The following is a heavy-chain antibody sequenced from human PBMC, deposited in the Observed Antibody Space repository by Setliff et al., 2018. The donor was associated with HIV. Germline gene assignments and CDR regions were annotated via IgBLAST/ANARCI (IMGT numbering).Heavy chain of an antibody. V-gene: IGHV1-3*01. D-gene: IGHD3-3*01. Sequence: ASVKVSCKASRYPFSTYAFHWVRQAPGQRLEWMGWINAANGDTKYSQKFQGRVTITRDKSASTAYMELSSLRFEDTAVYYCARGRGAYDFWTSDNYYMGVWGNGTTVTVSS. J-gene: IGHJ6*03. CDR1: RYPFSTYA. CDR2: INAANGDT. CDR3: ARGRGAYDFWTSDNYYMGV.